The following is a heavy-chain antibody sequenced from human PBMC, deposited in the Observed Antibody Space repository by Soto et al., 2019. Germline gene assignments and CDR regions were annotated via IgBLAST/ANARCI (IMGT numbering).Heavy chain of an antibody. CDR2: MNPNRGKT. V-gene: IGHV1-8*01. D-gene: IGHD2-15*01. CDR3: ARGMTPRYYYYGMDV. CDR1: GYTFTSYD. Sequence: QVQLVQSGAEVKKPGASVKVSCKASGYTFTSYDINWVRQATGQGLEWMGWMNPNRGKTGYAQKLQGRVNKSRNTSISTGYRERSSLRSEDTAVYYCARGMTPRYYYYGMDVWGQGTTVNVSS. J-gene: IGHJ6*02.